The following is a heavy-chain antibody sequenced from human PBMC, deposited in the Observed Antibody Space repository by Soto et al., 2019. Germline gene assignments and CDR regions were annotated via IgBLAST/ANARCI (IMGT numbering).Heavy chain of an antibody. V-gene: IGHV3-23*01. CDR2: ISGSGGST. CDR3: AKNKFWSGYQRAYYYYGMDV. Sequence: EVQLLESGGGLVQPGGSLRLSCAASGFTFSSYAMSWVRQAPGKGLEWVSAISGSGGSTYYADSVKGRFTISRDNSKNTLYLQMNSLRAEDTAVYYCAKNKFWSGYQRAYYYYGMDVWGQVTTVTVSS. D-gene: IGHD3-3*01. J-gene: IGHJ6*02. CDR1: GFTFSSYA.